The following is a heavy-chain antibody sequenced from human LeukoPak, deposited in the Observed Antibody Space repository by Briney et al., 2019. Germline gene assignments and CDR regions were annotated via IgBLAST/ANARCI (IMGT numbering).Heavy chain of an antibody. CDR1: GFTFSSYA. Sequence: GSLRLSCATSGFTFSSYAMSWVRQAPGKGLEWVSAISGSGGSTYYADSVKGRFTISRDNSKNTLYLQMNSLRAEDTAVYYCAKDLVHADIVVVPAASPLDYWGQGTLVTVSS. CDR3: AKDLVHADIVVVPAASPLDY. J-gene: IGHJ4*02. V-gene: IGHV3-23*01. CDR2: ISGSGGST. D-gene: IGHD2-2*01.